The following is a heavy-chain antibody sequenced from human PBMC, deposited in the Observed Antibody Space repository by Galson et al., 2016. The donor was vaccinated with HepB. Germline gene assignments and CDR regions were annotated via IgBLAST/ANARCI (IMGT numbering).Heavy chain of an antibody. V-gene: IGHV3-7*01. CDR3: ARERAETVAQGVIRVHRIHSVSGMDV. D-gene: IGHD3-10*01. CDR1: GFLRNYW. J-gene: IGHJ6*02. Sequence: SLRLSCAASGFLRNYWMSWVRQAPGKGLEWVASIKQDGSETHYVDSVKGRFTISRDNAKNSLYLQMNSLRDEDTAVYYCARERAETVAQGVIRVHRIHSVSGMDVGGQGTTVTAS. CDR2: IKQDGSET.